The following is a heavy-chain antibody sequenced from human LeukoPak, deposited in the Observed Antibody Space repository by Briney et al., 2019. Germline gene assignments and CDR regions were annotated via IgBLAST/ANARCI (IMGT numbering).Heavy chain of an antibody. V-gene: IGHV3-9*01. CDR1: GFTFDDYA. Sequence: PGGSLRLSCAASGFTFDDYAMHWVRQAPGKGLEWVSGISWNSGSIGYADSVKGRFTTSRDNAKNSLYLQMNSLRAEDTALYYCAKDISPILGGGLGFDCWGQGTLVTVSS. CDR3: AKDISPILGGGLGFDC. D-gene: IGHD2-15*01. CDR2: ISWNSGSI. J-gene: IGHJ4*02.